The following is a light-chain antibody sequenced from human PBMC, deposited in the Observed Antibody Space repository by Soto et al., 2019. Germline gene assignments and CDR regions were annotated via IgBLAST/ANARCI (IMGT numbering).Light chain of an antibody. CDR2: AAL. V-gene: IGKV1-39*01. J-gene: IGKJ1*01. CDR3: QQSYSTPPWT. Sequence: DIPMTQSPSSLSASVGDRVIITCRASQSIDNYVNWYQHKPGKAPKLLIYAALSLQSGVPSRFGGSGSGTDFTLTISSLQPEDFATYFCQQSYSTPPWTFGQGTKVE. CDR1: QSIDNY.